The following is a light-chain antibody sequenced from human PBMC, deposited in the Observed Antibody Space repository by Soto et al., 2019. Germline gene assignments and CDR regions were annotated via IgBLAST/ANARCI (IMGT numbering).Light chain of an antibody. CDR3: SSYTSSSTLV. CDR1: SSDVGGYNY. Sequence: QSVLPQPASVSGSPGQSITIPCTGTSSDVGGYNYVSWYQHHPGKAPKLMIYEVSNRPSGVSNRFSGSKSGNTASLTISGLQAEDEADYYCSSYTSSSTLVFGGGTKLTVL. J-gene: IGLJ3*02. V-gene: IGLV2-14*01. CDR2: EVS.